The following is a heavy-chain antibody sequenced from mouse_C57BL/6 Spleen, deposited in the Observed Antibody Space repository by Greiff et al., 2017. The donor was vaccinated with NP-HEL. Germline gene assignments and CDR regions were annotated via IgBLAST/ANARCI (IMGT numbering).Heavy chain of an antibody. CDR2: IYPNSGGT. CDR3: SRLWDGYF. D-gene: IGHD2-3*01. CDR1: GYTFTSYW. J-gene: IGHJ2*01. V-gene: IGHV1-72*01. Sequence: QVQLQQPGAVLVKPGASVKLSCKASGYTFTSYWMHWVKQRPGRGLEWIGRIYPNSGGTKYNEKFKSKATLPVDKPSSTAYMHVGSLTAEDSAVYECSRLWDGYFWGQGTTLTVSS.